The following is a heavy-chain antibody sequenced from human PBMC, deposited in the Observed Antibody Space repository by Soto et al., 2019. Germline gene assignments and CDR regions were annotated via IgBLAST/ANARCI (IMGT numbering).Heavy chain of an antibody. CDR1: GFTFSSYW. CDR3: AREGGDYFGIHYYYYGMDV. Sequence: EVQLVESGGGLVQPGGSLRLSCAASGFTFSSYWMHWVRQAPGKGLVWVSRINSDGSSTSYADSVKGRFTISRDNAKNTLYLQMNSLRAEDTAVYYCAREGGDYFGIHYYYYGMDVWGQGTTVTVSS. J-gene: IGHJ6*02. CDR2: INSDGSST. D-gene: IGHD4-17*01. V-gene: IGHV3-74*01.